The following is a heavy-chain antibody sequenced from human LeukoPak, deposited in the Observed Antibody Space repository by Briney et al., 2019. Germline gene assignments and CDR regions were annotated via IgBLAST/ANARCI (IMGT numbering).Heavy chain of an antibody. V-gene: IGHV4-61*02. CDR1: AGSISSGSYY. CDR3: AKTTWIQLWYDY. CDR2: TYTSGST. J-gene: IGHJ4*02. D-gene: IGHD5-18*01. Sequence: SETLSLTCIVSAGSISSGSYYWSWIRQPAGKGLEWIGRTYTSGSTNYNPSLKSRVTISVDTSKNQFSLKLSSVTAADTAVYYCAKTTWIQLWYDYWGQGILVTVSS.